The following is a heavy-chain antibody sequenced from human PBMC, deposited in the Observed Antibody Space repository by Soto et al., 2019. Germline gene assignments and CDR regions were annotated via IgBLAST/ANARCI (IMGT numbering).Heavy chain of an antibody. Sequence: KQSQTLSLTCAISGDSVSSNSAAWNWIRQSPSRGLEWLGRTYYRSKWYNDYAVSVKSRITINPDTSKNQFSLQLNSVTPEDTAVYYCARGWLVPRYSGYDRGAFDIWGQGTMVTVSS. V-gene: IGHV6-1*01. J-gene: IGHJ3*02. CDR2: TYYRSKWYN. D-gene: IGHD5-12*01. CDR1: GDSVSSNSAA. CDR3: ARGWLVPRYSGYDRGAFDI.